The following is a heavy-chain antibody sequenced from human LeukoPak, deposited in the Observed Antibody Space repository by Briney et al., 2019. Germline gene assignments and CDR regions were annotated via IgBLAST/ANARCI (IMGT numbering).Heavy chain of an antibody. V-gene: IGHV3-30*02. J-gene: IGHJ4*02. CDR1: GFTFSSYG. Sequence: GGSLRLSCAASGFTFSSYGMHWVRQAPGKGLEWVAFIRYDGSNKYYADSVKGRFTISRDNSKNTLYLQMNSLRAEDTAVYYCAKDRRDSGWSLRVVDYWGQGTLVTVSS. CDR3: AKDRRDSGWSLRVVDY. CDR2: IRYDGSNK. D-gene: IGHD6-19*01.